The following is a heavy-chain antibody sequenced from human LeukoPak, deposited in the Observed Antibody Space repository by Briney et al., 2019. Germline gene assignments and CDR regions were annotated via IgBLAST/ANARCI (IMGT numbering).Heavy chain of an antibody. V-gene: IGHV3-66*01. CDR1: GFTVSSNY. Sequence: GGSLRLSCAASGFTVSSNYMSWVRQAPGKGLEWVSVIYSGGSTYYADSVKGRFTISRDNSKNTLYLQMNSLRAEDTAVYYCAKDHDYVWGSYHDHYYFDYWGQGTLVTVSS. CDR2: IYSGGST. D-gene: IGHD3-16*02. J-gene: IGHJ4*02. CDR3: AKDHDYVWGSYHDHYYFDY.